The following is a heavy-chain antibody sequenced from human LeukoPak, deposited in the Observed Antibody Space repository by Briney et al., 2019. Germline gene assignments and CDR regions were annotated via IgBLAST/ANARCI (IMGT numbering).Heavy chain of an antibody. D-gene: IGHD6-13*01. CDR2: IYYSGST. CDR1: GGSISSSSYY. V-gene: IGHV4-39*01. Sequence: SETLSLTCTVSGGSISSSSYYWGWIRQPPGKGLEWIGSIYYSGSTYYNPSLKGRVTISVDTSKNQFSLKLSSVTAADTAVYYCARQPRRIAAAGSGDYWGQGTLVTVSS. J-gene: IGHJ4*02. CDR3: ARQPRRIAAAGSGDY.